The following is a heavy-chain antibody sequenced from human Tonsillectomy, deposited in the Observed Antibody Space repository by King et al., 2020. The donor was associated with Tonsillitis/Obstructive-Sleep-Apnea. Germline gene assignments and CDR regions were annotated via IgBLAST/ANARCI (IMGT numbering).Heavy chain of an antibody. CDR2: ISSNGGNT. Sequence: VQLVESGGGLVQPGGSLRLSCSASGFTFSRNAMHWARQAPGKGLEHISAISSNGGNTYYADSEKGRFTVSRDNSKNTLYLQMSSLRAEDTAVYYCVKVAEYCSSTSCQYYFDYWGQGTLVTVSS. J-gene: IGHJ4*02. CDR1: GFTFSRNA. V-gene: IGHV3-64D*06. CDR3: VKVAEYCSSTSCQYYFDY. D-gene: IGHD2-2*01.